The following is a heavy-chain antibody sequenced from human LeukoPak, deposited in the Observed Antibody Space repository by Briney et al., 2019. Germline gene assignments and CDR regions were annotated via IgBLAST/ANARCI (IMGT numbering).Heavy chain of an antibody. Sequence: SETLSLTCTVSGGSISSSSYYWGWIRQPPGKGLGWIGSIYYSGSTYYNPSLKSRVTISVDTSKNQFSLKLSSVTAADTAVYYCARGDYGDFNWFDPWGQGTLVTVSS. CDR3: ARGDYGDFNWFDP. D-gene: IGHD4-17*01. CDR1: GGSISSSSYY. J-gene: IGHJ5*02. V-gene: IGHV4-39*07. CDR2: IYYSGST.